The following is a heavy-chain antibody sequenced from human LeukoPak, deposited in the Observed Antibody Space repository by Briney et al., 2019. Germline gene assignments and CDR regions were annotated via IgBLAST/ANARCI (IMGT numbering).Heavy chain of an antibody. J-gene: IGHJ6*02. CDR3: ANIRGTAGTYSYSGMDV. CDR2: IKQDGSEK. CDR1: GFTFSSYW. V-gene: IGHV3-7*05. Sequence: PGGALRLSCAASGFTFSSYWMSWVRQAPGKGLERVANIKQDGSEKYYVDSVKGRFTISRDNAKNSLYLQMNNLRAEDTAVYYCANIRGTAGTYSYSGMDVWGQGTTVIVSS. D-gene: IGHD3-10*01.